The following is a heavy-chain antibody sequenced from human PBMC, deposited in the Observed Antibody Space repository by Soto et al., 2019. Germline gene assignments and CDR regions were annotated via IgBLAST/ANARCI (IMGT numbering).Heavy chain of an antibody. CDR2: INAGNGNT. Sequence: ASVKVSCKASGYTFTSYAMHWVRQAPGQRLEWKGWINAGNGNTKYSQKLQGRVTITRDTSASTAYMELSSLSSEDTAVYYCARSIVVVTALDYWGQGTLVTVSS. CDR1: GYTFTSYA. J-gene: IGHJ4*02. D-gene: IGHD2-21*02. CDR3: ARSIVVVTALDY. V-gene: IGHV1-3*01.